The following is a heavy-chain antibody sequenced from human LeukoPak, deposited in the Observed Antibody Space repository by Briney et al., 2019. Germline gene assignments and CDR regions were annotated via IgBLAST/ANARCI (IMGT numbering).Heavy chain of an antibody. Sequence: GRSLRLSCAASGFTFSSYGMHWVRQAPGKGLEWVAVIWYDGSNKYYADSVKGRFTISRDNSKNTLYLQMNSLKTEDTAVYYCTTDLIPRGAYCSSTSCPLRAVDYWGQGTLVTVSS. CDR1: GFTFSSYG. CDR2: IWYDGSNK. J-gene: IGHJ4*02. V-gene: IGHV3-33*01. D-gene: IGHD2-2*01. CDR3: TTDLIPRGAYCSSTSCPLRAVDY.